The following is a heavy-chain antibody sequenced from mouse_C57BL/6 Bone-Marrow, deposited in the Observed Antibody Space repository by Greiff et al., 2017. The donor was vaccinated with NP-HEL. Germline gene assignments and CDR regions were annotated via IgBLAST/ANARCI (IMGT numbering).Heavy chain of an antibody. D-gene: IGHD3-2*02. CDR2: ISSGGDYL. J-gene: IGHJ4*01. Sequence: EVKLVESGEGLVKPGGSLKLSCAASGFTFSSYAMSWVRQTPEKRLEWVAYISSGGDYLYYADTVKGRFTISRDNARNTLYLQMSSLKSEDTAMYYWTREVAQATFYYAMDYWGQGTSVTVSS. V-gene: IGHV5-9-1*02. CDR3: TREVAQATFYYAMDY. CDR1: GFTFSSYA.